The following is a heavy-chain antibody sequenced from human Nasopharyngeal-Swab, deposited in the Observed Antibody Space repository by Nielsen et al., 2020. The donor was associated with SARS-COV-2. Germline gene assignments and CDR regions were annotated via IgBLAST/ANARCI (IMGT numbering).Heavy chain of an antibody. CDR3: ARDVGGRDNY. Sequence: GESPKISCAASGFTLSTYWVHWVRQSPGKGLLWVSRIDTDGAITNYADSVKGRFTISRDNAKNTLYLQMNSLRADDTAVYYCARDVGGRDNYWGQGALVTVAS. V-gene: IGHV3-74*01. CDR2: IDTDGAIT. J-gene: IGHJ4*02. D-gene: IGHD2-15*01. CDR1: GFTLSTYW.